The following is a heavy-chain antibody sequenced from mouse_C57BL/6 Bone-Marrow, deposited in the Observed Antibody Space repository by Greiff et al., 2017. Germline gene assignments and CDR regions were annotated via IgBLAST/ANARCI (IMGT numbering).Heavy chain of an antibody. Sequence: VKLQEPGAELVRPGASVTLSCKASGYTFTDYEMHWVKQTPVHGLEWIGAIDPETGGTAYNQKFKGKAILTADKSSSTAYMGLRSLTSEDSAVYYCTSPDWYFDVWCTGTTVTVSS. CDR3: TSPDWYFDV. V-gene: IGHV1-15*01. CDR1: GYTFTDYE. J-gene: IGHJ1*03. CDR2: IDPETGGT.